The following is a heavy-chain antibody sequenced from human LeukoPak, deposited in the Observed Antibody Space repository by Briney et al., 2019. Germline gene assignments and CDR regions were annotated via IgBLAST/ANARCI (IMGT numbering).Heavy chain of an antibody. V-gene: IGHV4-4*02. CDR3: ARVGGYDSSGYAADV. J-gene: IGHJ6*02. CDR1: GGSISSSNW. D-gene: IGHD3-22*01. CDR2: IYHSGST. Sequence: SETLSLTCAVSGGSISSSNWWSWVRQPPGKGLEWIGEIYHSGSTNYNPSLKSRVTISVDKSKNQFSLKLSSVTAADTAVYYCARVGGYDSSGYAADVWGQGTTVTVSS.